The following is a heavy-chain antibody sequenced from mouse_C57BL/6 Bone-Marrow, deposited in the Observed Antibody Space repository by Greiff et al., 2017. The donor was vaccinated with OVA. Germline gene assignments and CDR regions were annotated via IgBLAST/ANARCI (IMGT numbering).Heavy chain of an antibody. CDR3: AKTEDYQRYYAMDY. D-gene: IGHD2-4*01. CDR2: IWRGGST. J-gene: IGHJ4*01. CDR1: GFSLTSYG. Sequence: VMLVESGPGLVQPSQSLSITCTVSGFSLTSYGVHWVRQSPGKGLEWLGVIWRGGSTDYNAAFMSRLSITKDNSKSQVFFKMNSLQADDTAIYYCAKTEDYQRYYAMDYWGQGTSVTVSS. V-gene: IGHV2-5*01.